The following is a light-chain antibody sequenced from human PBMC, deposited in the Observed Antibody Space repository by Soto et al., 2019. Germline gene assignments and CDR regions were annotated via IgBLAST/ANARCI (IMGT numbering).Light chain of an antibody. V-gene: IGKV3-15*01. CDR2: GAS. CDR3: LQDYGDSWT. J-gene: IGKJ1*01. Sequence: EIVMTQSPATLSVSPGERATLSCRASQSVSSNLAWYQQKPGQAPRLLIYGASTRATGIPARFSGSGSGTEFTLTLSSLQPEDFASYYCLQDYGDSWTFGQGTKVDIK. CDR1: QSVSSN.